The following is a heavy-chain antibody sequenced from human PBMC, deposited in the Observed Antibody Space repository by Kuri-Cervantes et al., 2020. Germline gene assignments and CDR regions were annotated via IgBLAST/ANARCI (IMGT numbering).Heavy chain of an antibody. V-gene: IGHV1-18*01. CDR3: AREGNYDSSGYYYESHYYGMDV. CDR2: ISAYNGNT. Sequence: ASVKVSCKASGYTFTSYGISWVRQAPGQGLEWMGWISAYNGNTNYAQKLQGRVTMTTDTSTSTAYMELRSLRSDDTAVYYCAREGNYDSSGYYYESHYYGMDVWGQGTTVTVSS. D-gene: IGHD3-22*01. J-gene: IGHJ6*02. CDR1: GYTFTSYG.